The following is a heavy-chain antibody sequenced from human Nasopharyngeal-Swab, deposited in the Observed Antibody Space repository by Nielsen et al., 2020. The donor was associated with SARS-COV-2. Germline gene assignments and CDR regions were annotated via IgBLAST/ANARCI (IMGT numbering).Heavy chain of an antibody. Sequence: GESLKISCAASGFTFSSYDMHWVRQATGKGLEWVSAIGTAGDTYYPGSVKGRFTISRENAKNSLYLQMNSLRAEDTAVYYCARGHCSINSCYSGDYYYYAMDVWGQGTTVTVSS. D-gene: IGHD2-2*01. CDR1: GFTFSSYD. J-gene: IGHJ6*02. CDR3: ARGHCSINSCYSGDYYYYAMDV. CDR2: IGTAGDT. V-gene: IGHV3-13*01.